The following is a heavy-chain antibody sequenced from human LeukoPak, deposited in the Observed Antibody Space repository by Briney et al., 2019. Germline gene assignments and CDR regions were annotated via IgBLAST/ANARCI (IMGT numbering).Heavy chain of an antibody. CDR2: ISSSSSYI. V-gene: IGHV3-21*01. D-gene: IGHD3-22*01. CDR1: GFTFSSYA. Sequence: GGSLRLSCAASGFTFSSYAMSWVRQAPGKGLEWVSSISSSSSYIYYADSVKGRFTISRDNAKNSLYLQMNSLRAEDTAVYYCATDPLGYYDSSGSQYYFDYWGQGTLVTVSS. J-gene: IGHJ4*02. CDR3: ATDPLGYYDSSGSQYYFDY.